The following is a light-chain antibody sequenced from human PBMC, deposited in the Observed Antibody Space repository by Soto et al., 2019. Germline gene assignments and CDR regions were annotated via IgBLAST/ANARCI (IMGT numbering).Light chain of an antibody. CDR3: CSYAGGSSYV. V-gene: IGLV2-11*01. J-gene: IGLJ1*01. CDR1: SSNVGSYKF. CDR2: DVS. Sequence: QSVLTQPRSVSGSRGQSVTISCTGTSSNVGSYKFVSWYQHHPGKAPKVVIYDVSTRPSGVPDRFSGSKSDNTASLTISGLQAEDEAEYYCCSYAGGSSYVIGGGTKVTVL.